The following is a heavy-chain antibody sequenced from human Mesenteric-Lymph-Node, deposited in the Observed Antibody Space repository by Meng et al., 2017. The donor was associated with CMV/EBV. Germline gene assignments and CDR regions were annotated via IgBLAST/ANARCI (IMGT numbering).Heavy chain of an antibody. V-gene: IGHV1-18*01. J-gene: IGHJ4*02. CDR3: ARDFGFMHDYSD. D-gene: IGHD3-16*01. CDR2: ISTYNGDT. CDR1: GYTFISYD. Sequence: ASVKVSCKASGYTFISYDISWVRQAPGQGLEWMGWISTYNGDTNYTQKLQGRVTMTTDTSTSTAYMELRSLRSDDTAVYYCARDFGFMHDYSDWGQGTLVTVSS.